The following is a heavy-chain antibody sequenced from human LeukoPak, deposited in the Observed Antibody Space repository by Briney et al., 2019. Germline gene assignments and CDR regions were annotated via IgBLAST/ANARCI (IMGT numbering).Heavy chain of an antibody. V-gene: IGHV3-23*01. Sequence: GGSLRLSCAASGFTFSSYSMNWVRQAPGKGLEWVSAISGSGGSTYYADSVKGRFTISRDNSKNTLYLQMNSLRAEDTAVYYCAKGQDGLFDYWGQGTLVTVSS. CDR2: ISGSGGST. CDR1: GFTFSSYS. CDR3: AKGQDGLFDY. D-gene: IGHD5-24*01. J-gene: IGHJ4*02.